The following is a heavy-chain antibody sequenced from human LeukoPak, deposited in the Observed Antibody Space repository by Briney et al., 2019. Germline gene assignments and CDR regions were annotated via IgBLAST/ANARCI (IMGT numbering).Heavy chain of an antibody. J-gene: IGHJ4*02. V-gene: IGHV4-59*08. D-gene: IGHD5-18*01. CDR2: ICYSGST. CDR3: ARQTAKNVDTARFDY. Sequence: PSETLSLTCTISGGSINNYYWSWIRQPPGKGLEWIGYICYSGSTNYSPSLNSRVNISLDTAKNQFSLRLSSVTAADTAVYYCARQTAKNVDTARFDYWGQGTLVTVSS. CDR1: GGSINNYY.